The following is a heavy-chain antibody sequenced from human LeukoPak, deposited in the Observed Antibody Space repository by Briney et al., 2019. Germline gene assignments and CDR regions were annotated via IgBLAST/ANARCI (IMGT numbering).Heavy chain of an antibody. CDR2: IKGGGGST. Sequence: SGGSLRLSCAASGFTFSSYAMAWVRQAPGKGLEWVSGIKGGGGSTYYADSVKGRFTISRDNSKNTLYLQMNSLRADDTAVYYCAKVPPRMTTVTEHVESDYWGQGTLVTVSS. V-gene: IGHV3-23*01. D-gene: IGHD4-17*01. CDR1: GFTFSSYA. CDR3: AKVPPRMTTVTEHVESDY. J-gene: IGHJ4*02.